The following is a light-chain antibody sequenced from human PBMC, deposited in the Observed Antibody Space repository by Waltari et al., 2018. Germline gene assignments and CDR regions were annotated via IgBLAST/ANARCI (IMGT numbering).Light chain of an antibody. CDR1: SSNVGSNA. CDR3: AAWDDSLNGPV. CDR2: RNN. J-gene: IGLJ3*02. Sequence: QSVLTQPPSASGTPGQRVTISCSGSSSNVGSNAVNWYQQLPGAAPKLLMFRNNQRPSGVPDRFSGSKSGTSAYLAISGLQSEDEADYYCAAWDDSLNGPVFGGGTKLTVL. V-gene: IGLV1-44*01.